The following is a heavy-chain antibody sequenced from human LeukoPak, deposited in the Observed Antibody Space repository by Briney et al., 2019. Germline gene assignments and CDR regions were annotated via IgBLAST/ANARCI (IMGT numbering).Heavy chain of an antibody. CDR2: ISDNGDKT. J-gene: IGHJ4*02. V-gene: IGHV3-23*01. D-gene: IGHD5-24*01. CDR3: ARDRVRRDGYNWDRGHFDY. CDR1: GFIFGNYA. Sequence: GGSLRLSCAASGFIFGNYAMSWVRQTPGKGLEWVSAISDNGDKTYYTESVKGRFSISRDNSKKTLYLQVNSLRAEDTAVYYCARDRVRRDGYNWDRGHFDYWGQGTLVTVSS.